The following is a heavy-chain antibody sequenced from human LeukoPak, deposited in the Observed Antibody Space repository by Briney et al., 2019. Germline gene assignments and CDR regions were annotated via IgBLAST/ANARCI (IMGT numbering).Heavy chain of an antibody. D-gene: IGHD3-3*01. Sequence: AASVKVSCKASGYNFAGYFIHWVRQAPGQGLEYMGWINPDSGGTHYSQKFEGRVTMTRDTSITTGYMELSRLTSDDTAVYYCATLVDPAWEWLLVHGFDIWGQGTMVTVSS. J-gene: IGHJ3*02. CDR1: GYNFAGYF. V-gene: IGHV1-2*02. CDR2: INPDSGGT. CDR3: ATLVDPAWEWLLVHGFDI.